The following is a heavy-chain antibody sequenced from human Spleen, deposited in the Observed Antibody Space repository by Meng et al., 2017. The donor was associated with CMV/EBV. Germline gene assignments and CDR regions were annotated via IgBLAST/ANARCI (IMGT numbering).Heavy chain of an antibody. CDR1: GGSFSGYY. J-gene: IGHJ6*02. CDR2: INHTGST. CDR3: ARDHDTIFGVDYYGMDV. D-gene: IGHD3-3*01. V-gene: IGHV4-34*01. Sequence: SQTLSLTCAVHGGSFSGYYWSWIRQPPGKGLEWIAEINHTGSTNYNPSLKSRVTISVDTSKNQFSLKLSSVTAADTAVYYCARDHDTIFGVDYYGMDVWGQGTTVTVSS.